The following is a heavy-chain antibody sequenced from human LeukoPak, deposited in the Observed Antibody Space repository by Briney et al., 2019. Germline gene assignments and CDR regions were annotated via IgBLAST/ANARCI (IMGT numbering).Heavy chain of an antibody. CDR1: GGSISSYS. CDR2: IYYSGST. V-gene: IGHV4-59*01. J-gene: IGHJ6*02. D-gene: IGHD6-13*01. Sequence: SETLSLTCTVSGGSISSYSWSWIRQPPGKGLEWIGYIYYSGSTNYNPSLKNRVTISVDTSKNQFSLKLSSVTAADTAVHYCAREVVAAAGRYYYGMDVWGQGTTVTVSS. CDR3: AREVVAAAGRYYYGMDV.